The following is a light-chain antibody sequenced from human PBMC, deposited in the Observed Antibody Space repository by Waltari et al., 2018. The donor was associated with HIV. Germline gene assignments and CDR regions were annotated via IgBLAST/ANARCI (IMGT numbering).Light chain of an antibody. V-gene: IGLV1-47*01. Sequence: QSVLTQPPSASGTPGQRVTISCSGSSSHIGSNFVYWYHQLPGTAPKLLIYRNNQRPSGVPDRFSGSKSGTSASLAISGLRSEDEADYYCAAWDDSHYVFGTGTKVTVL. CDR2: RNN. CDR3: AAWDDSHYV. CDR1: SSHIGSNF. J-gene: IGLJ1*01.